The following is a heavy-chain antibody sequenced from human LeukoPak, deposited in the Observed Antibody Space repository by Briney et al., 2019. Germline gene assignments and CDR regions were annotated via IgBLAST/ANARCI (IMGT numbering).Heavy chain of an antibody. CDR2: INPNSGGT. J-gene: IGHJ4*02. V-gene: IGHV1-2*02. Sequence: ASVKVSCKASGYTFTGYYMHWVRQAPGQGLEWMGWINPNSGGTNYAQKFQGRVTMTRDTSISTAYMGLSRPRSDDTAVYYCARSRLLSLYFDYWGQGTLVTVSS. D-gene: IGHD2-21*02. CDR3: ARSRLLSLYFDY. CDR1: GYTFTGYY.